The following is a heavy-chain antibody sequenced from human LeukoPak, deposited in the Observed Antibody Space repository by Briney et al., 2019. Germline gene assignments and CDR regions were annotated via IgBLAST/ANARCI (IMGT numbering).Heavy chain of an antibody. D-gene: IGHD1-26*01. V-gene: IGHV4-39*07. CDR2: IYHSGST. CDR1: GGSTNTGGYF. CDR3: ARDHGSYEAADAFDI. Sequence: SETLSLTCTVSGGSTNTGGYFWSWIRQPPGKGLEWIGSIYHSGSTYYNPSLKSRVTISVDTSKNQFSLKLSSVTAADTAVYYCARDHGSYEAADAFDIWGQGTMVTVSS. J-gene: IGHJ3*02.